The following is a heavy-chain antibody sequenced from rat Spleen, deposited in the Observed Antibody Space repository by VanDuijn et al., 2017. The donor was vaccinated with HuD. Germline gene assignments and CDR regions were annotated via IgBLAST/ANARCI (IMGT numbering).Heavy chain of an antibody. D-gene: IGHD1-2*01. J-gene: IGHJ3*01. CDR2: LSYDNYNT. CDR3: TIRVSSYKNWFGY. V-gene: IGHV5-20*01. CDR1: GFTFSDYY. Sequence: EVQLVESDGGLVQPGRSLKLSCAASGFTFSDYYMAWVRQAPARGLEWVATLSYDNYNTYYRDSVKGRFTISRDNAKSTLYLQMNSLRSEDTATYYCTIRVSSYKNWFGYWGQGTLVTVSS.